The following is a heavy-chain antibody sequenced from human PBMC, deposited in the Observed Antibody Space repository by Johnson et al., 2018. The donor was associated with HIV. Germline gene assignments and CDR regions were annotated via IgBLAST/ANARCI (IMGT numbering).Heavy chain of an antibody. V-gene: IGHV3-66*01. CDR2: IYSDGST. D-gene: IGHD2-15*01. J-gene: IGHJ3*01. CDR1: GFTVSSNY. CDR3: AKERGFSGGFDF. Sequence: VQLVESGGGLVQPGGSLRLSCAASGFTVSSNYMSWVRQAPGKGLEWVSLIYSDGSTYYADSVKGRFTISRDNSKNMVYLQMNSLRAEDTAVYYCAKERGFSGGFDFWGQGTRVTVSS.